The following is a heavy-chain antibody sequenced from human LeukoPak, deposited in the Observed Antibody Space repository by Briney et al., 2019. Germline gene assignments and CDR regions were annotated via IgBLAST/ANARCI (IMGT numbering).Heavy chain of an antibody. D-gene: IGHD4-17*01. CDR2: IIPIFGTA. V-gene: IGHV1-69*05. Sequence: SVKVSCKASGGTFSSYAISWVRQAPGQGLEWMGGIIPIFGTANYAQKLQGRVTMTTDTSTSTAYMELRSLRSDDTAVYYCARDFYGSGDYEPFDYWGQGTLVTVSS. J-gene: IGHJ4*02. CDR1: GGTFSSYA. CDR3: ARDFYGSGDYEPFDY.